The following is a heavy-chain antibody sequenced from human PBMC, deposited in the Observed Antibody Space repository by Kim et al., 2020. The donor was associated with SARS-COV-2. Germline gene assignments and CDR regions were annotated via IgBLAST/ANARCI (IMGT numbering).Heavy chain of an antibody. V-gene: IGHV6-1*01. Sequence: SQTLSLTCAISGDSVSSISATWSWIRQSPSRGLEWLGRTYYRAKWYNENAVAVKSRITINPDASKNQFSLQLNSVTPEDTAVYYCARGTGTPGYGMDVWGQGTTVTVSS. J-gene: IGHJ6*02. CDR3: ARGTGTPGYGMDV. CDR1: GDSVSSISAT. D-gene: IGHD1-7*01. CDR2: TYYRAKWYN.